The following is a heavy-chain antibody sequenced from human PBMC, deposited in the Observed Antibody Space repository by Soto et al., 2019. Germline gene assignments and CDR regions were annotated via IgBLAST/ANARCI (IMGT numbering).Heavy chain of an antibody. J-gene: IGHJ4*02. CDR2: IYYSGTT. D-gene: IGHD3-22*01. CDR3: ARASYYYNSTGYYYSGFDN. V-gene: IGHV4-59*01. CDR1: GDSISRYY. Sequence: KTSETLSLTCTVSGDSISRYYWSWIRQPPGKGLEWIGYIYYSGTTNYNPSLKSRVTISVDTSQSQFSLTLTAVTAADTAVYFCARASYYYNSTGYYYSGFDNWGRGTQVTVSS.